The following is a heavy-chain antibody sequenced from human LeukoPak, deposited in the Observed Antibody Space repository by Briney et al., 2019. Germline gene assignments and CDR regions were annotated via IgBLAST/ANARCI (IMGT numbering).Heavy chain of an antibody. D-gene: IGHD2-2*01. CDR2: IIPIFGTA. Sequence: SLKVSCKASGGTFSSYAISWVRQAPGQGLEWMGGIIPIFGTANYAQKFQGRVTITADEPTSTAYMELSSLRSEDTAVYYCARDQVLCSPDSCLEDWGQGTLVTVSS. CDR3: ARDQVLCSPDSCLED. V-gene: IGHV1-69*13. J-gene: IGHJ4*02. CDR1: GGTFSSYA.